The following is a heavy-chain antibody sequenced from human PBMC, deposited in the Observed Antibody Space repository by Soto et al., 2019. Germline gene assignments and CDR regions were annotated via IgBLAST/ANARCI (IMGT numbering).Heavy chain of an antibody. CDR1: GFTFSSYG. CDR2: ISYDGSNK. J-gene: IGHJ2*01. D-gene: IGHD5-12*01. Sequence: QVQLVESGGGVVQPGRSLRLSCAASGFTFSSYGMHWVRQAPGKGLEWVAVISYDGSNKYYADSVKGRFTISRDNSKNTXXLHMNSLRAEDTAVYYCAKDGYSGYAEGSYWYFALWGRGTLVTVSS. CDR3: AKDGYSGYAEGSYWYFAL. V-gene: IGHV3-30*18.